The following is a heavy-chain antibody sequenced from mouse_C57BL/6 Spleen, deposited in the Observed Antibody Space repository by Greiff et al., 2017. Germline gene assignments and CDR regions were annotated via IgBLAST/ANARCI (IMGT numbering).Heavy chain of an antibody. V-gene: IGHV1-64*01. Sequence: VQLQQPGAELVKPGASVKLSCKASGYTFTSYGMHWVKQRPGQGLEWIGMIHPNSGSTNNNEKFKSKATLTVDKSSSTAYMLLSSLTSEDSAVYNCARWESYGSRPVDYWGQGTTLTVSA. CDR1: GYTFTSYG. J-gene: IGHJ2*01. CDR3: ARWESYGSRPVDY. CDR2: IHPNSGST. D-gene: IGHD1-1*01.